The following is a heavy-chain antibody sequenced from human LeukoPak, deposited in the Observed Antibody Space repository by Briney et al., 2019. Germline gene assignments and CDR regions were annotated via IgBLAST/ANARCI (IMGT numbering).Heavy chain of an antibody. V-gene: IGHV4-38-2*02. CDR3: ARDFPYYYDSSGYLYYFDY. Sequence: SETLSLTCTVSGYSISSGYYWGWIRQPPGKGLEWIGSIYHSGSTYYNPSLMSRVTISVDTSKNQFSLKLSSVTAADTAVYYCARDFPYYYDSSGYLYYFDYWGRGTLVTVSS. J-gene: IGHJ4*01. D-gene: IGHD3-22*01. CDR1: GYSISSGYY. CDR2: IYHSGST.